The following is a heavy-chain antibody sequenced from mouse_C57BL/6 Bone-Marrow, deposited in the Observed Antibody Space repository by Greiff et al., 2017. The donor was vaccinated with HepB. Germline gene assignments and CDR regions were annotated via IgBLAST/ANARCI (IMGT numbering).Heavy chain of an antibody. CDR3: AAYYGNLRYLCD. CDR2: IYPGSGST. J-gene: IGHJ2*01. D-gene: IGHD2-10*01. V-gene: IGHV1-55*01. CDR1: GYTFTSYW. Sequence: QVQLKQPGAELVKPGASVKMSCKASGYTFTSYWITWVKQRPGQGLEWIGDIYPGSGSTNYNEKFKSKATLTVDPSSRTAYMQLSSLTSEDSAVYYCAAYYGNLRYLCDWGQGTTLTVSS.